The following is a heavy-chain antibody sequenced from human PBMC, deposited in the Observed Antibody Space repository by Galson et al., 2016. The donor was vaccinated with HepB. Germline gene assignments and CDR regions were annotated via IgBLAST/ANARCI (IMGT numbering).Heavy chain of an antibody. V-gene: IGHV2-5*02. D-gene: IGHD1-1*01. CDR1: GFSLSTSGVG. CDR2: IYRDDDK. CDR3: AHLHLLEGNSFDI. J-gene: IGHJ3*02. Sequence: PALVKPTQTLTLTCTFSGFSLSTSGVGMGWIRQPPGKALECLALIYRDDDKRYSPSLKSRVSITRDIPKNQVVLTMTNMDTVDTATYFCAHLHLLEGNSFDIWGQGTMVTVSS.